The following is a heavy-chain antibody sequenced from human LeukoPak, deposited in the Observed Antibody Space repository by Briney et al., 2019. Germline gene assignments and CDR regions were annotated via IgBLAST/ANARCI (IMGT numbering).Heavy chain of an antibody. CDR2: ISGSGGST. CDR3: AKDQYYDSSGYDY. D-gene: IGHD3-22*01. J-gene: IGHJ4*02. CDR1: GFTFSSYA. V-gene: IGHV3-23*01. Sequence: GASLRLSCAASGFTFSSYAMSWVRQAPGKGLEWVSAISGSGGSTYYADSVKRRFTISRDNSKNTLYLQMNSLRAEDTAVYYCAKDQYYDSSGYDYWGQGTLVTVSS.